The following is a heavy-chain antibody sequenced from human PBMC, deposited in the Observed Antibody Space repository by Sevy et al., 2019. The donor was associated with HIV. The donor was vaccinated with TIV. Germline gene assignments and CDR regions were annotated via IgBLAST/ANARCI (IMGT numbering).Heavy chain of an antibody. J-gene: IGHJ4*03. V-gene: IGHV4-59*08. CDR1: SGSIGNYY. CDR3: ARRAFLGGYFDS. Sequence: SETLSLTCSVSSGSIGNYYWYWIRQPPGRGLEWLGLIYYSGNTNYNPSLKIRVTMSIDTSKNQFSLRLSSLTAADTAVYYCARRAFLGGYFDSWGQGILVTVS. CDR2: IYYSGNT. D-gene: IGHD3-16*01.